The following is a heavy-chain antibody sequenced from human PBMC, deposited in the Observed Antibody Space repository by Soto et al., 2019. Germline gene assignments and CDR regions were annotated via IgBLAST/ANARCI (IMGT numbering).Heavy chain of an antibody. CDR2: ISSSSSTI. J-gene: IGHJ6*02. Sequence: GGSLRLSCAASGFTFSSYSMNWVRQAPGKGLEWVSYISSSSSTIYYADSVKGRFTISRDNAKNSLYLQMNSLRDEDTAVYYCARDNADQIQLWLHYYYGMDVWGQGTTVTVSS. D-gene: IGHD5-18*01. CDR3: ARDNADQIQLWLHYYYGMDV. CDR1: GFTFSSYS. V-gene: IGHV3-48*02.